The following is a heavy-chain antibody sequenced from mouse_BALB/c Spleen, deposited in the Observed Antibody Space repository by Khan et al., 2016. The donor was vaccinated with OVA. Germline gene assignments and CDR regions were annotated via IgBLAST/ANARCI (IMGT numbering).Heavy chain of an antibody. CDR1: GYSITSDYA. J-gene: IGHJ2*01. Sequence: VQLKQSGPGLVKPSQSLSLTCTVTGYSITSDYAWNWIRQFPGNKLEWMGYISYSGNTKYNPSLKSRISIIRDTSKNQFFLQLNFVTIEDTATYYCARIQGGDFDYWGQGTTLTVSS. V-gene: IGHV3-2*02. D-gene: IGHD3-2*02. CDR3: ARIQGGDFDY. CDR2: ISYSGNT.